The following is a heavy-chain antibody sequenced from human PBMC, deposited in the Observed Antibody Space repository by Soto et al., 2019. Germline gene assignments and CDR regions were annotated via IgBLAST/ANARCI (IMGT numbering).Heavy chain of an antibody. Sequence: GGSLGLSCSASVFTFSSYEMNWVRQAPGKGLEWVSYISSSGSTIYYADSVKGRFTISRDNAKNSLYLQMNILRAEDTAVYYCGRNPVCRHDFHYWGQGT. CDR3: GRNPVCRHDFHY. CDR1: VFTFSSYE. J-gene: IGHJ4*02. V-gene: IGHV3-48*03. CDR2: ISSSGSTI. D-gene: IGHD3-16*01.